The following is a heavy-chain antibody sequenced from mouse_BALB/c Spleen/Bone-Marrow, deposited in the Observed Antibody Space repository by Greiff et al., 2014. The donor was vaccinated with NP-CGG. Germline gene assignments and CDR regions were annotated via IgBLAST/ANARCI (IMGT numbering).Heavy chain of an antibody. CDR3: ARLNYGYWFAY. CDR2: FNPSSGYI. J-gene: IGHJ3*01. V-gene: IGHV1-4*02. D-gene: IGHD1-2*01. Sequence: VQLQQSAAELARPGASVKMSCKASGYTFTSYTMHWVKQRPGQGLEWIGYFNPSSGYIEYNQKFKDKTTLTADKSSSTAYIQLSSLTSEDSAVYYCARLNYGYWFAYWGQGTLDTVSA. CDR1: GYTFTSYT.